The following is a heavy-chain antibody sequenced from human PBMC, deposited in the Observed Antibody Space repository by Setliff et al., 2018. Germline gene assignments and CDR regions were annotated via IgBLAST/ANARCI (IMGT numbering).Heavy chain of an antibody. CDR1: GGSISSYY. D-gene: IGHD6-13*01. Sequence: LSLTCTVSGGSISSYYWSWIRQPAGKGLEWIGHIYIGGSANYNPSLKSRVTMSIDTSKNQFSLKLSSVTAADTAVYYCARDPGIAAAGTLWFDPWGQGTLVTVSS. V-gene: IGHV4-4*07. CDR3: ARDPGIAAAGTLWFDP. CDR2: IYIGGSA. J-gene: IGHJ5*02.